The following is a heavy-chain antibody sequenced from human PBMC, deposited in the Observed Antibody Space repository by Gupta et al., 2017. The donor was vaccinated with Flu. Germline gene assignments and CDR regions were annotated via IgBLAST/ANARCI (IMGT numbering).Heavy chain of an antibody. Sequence: EMQLLESGGGLVQPGGSLRLSCVVSGFTFRSYAMTWVRQAPGKGLEWVSSIRNSGDKTYYADSGKGRFTISRDNSRNTLYLQMNSLRVDDTALYFCAKEIAAFEKGLADVWGQGTTVTVSS. CDR1: GFTFRSYA. J-gene: IGHJ6*02. CDR3: AKEIAAFEKGLADV. V-gene: IGHV3-23*01. D-gene: IGHD6-13*01. CDR2: IRNSGDKT.